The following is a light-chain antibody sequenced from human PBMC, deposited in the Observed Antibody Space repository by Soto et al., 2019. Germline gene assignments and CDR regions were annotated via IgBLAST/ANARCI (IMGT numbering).Light chain of an antibody. J-gene: IGKJ1*01. CDR1: QSISSSY. Sequence: EIVLTQSPATLSLSPGERAILSCRASQSISSSYLAWYQQKPGQAPRLLIYGASSRATGIPDRFSGSGSGTDFTLTISRLEPEDFAVYYCQQYGSSRTFGQGTKVDIK. CDR3: QQYGSSRT. CDR2: GAS. V-gene: IGKV3-20*01.